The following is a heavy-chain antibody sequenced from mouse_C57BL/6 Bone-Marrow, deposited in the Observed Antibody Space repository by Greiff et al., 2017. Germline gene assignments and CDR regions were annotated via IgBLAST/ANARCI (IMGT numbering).Heavy chain of an antibody. Sequence: DVQLVESGGVLVKPGGSLKLSCAASGFTFSSYAMSWVRQTPEKRLEWVATISDGGSYTYYPDNVKGRFTISRDNAKNNLYLQMSHLKSEDTAMYYCARGTTVVDYYAMDYWGQGTSVTVSS. CDR3: ARGTTVVDYYAMDY. D-gene: IGHD1-1*01. CDR1: GFTFSSYA. CDR2: ISDGGSYT. J-gene: IGHJ4*01. V-gene: IGHV5-4*01.